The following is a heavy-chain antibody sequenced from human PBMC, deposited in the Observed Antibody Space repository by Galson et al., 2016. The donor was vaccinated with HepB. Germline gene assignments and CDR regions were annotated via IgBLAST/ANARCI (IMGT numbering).Heavy chain of an antibody. CDR3: AGYEVVSFDY. CDR2: IYYSGGT. D-gene: IGHD2-15*01. V-gene: IGHV4-31*03. Sequence: TLSLTCTVSGGSISSRGYYWSWIRQHPGKGLEWIGYIYYSGGTYYNPSLPSRLTISLDTSKNHFSLKLDSVTAAGTAVYYCAGYEVVSFDYWGQGTLVTVSS. CDR1: GGSISSRGYY. J-gene: IGHJ4*02.